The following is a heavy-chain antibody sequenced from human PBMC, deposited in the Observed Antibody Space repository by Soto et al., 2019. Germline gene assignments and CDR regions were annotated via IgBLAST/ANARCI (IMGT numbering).Heavy chain of an antibody. CDR2: TYYRSEWYN. CDR3: ARARYSGSYRGSFDY. Sequence: SQTLSLTCAISGDSVSSNSAAWNWIRQSPSRGLEWLGRTYYRSEWYNDYAGSLKSRMTINPDTSKNQFSLQLNSVTPEDTAVYYCARARYSGSYRGSFDYWGQGTLVTVSS. J-gene: IGHJ4*02. CDR1: GDSVSSNSAA. V-gene: IGHV6-1*01. D-gene: IGHD1-26*01.